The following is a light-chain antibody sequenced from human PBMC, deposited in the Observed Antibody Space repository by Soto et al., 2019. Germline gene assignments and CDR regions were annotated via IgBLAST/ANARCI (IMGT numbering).Light chain of an antibody. V-gene: IGKV3-20*01. CDR3: QQYGRTSWT. Sequence: IVLTQSPGTLSWSPGDGATLSCSASQSVSTNFFAWYQQKPGQAPRLLIYGASTRATGIPDRFSGSGSGTDFTLTISRLEPEDFAVYSCQQYGRTSWTFGQGTKVEIK. CDR1: QSVSTNF. J-gene: IGKJ1*01. CDR2: GAS.